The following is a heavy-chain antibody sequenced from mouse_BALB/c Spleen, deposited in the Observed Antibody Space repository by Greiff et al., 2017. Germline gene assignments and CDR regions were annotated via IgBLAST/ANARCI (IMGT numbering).Heavy chain of an antibody. CDR1: GFTFTDYY. CDR3: ARIYEYHRGFDY. CDR2: IRNKANGYTT. V-gene: IGHV7-3*02. Sequence: EVKLMESGGGLVQPGGSLRLSCATSGFTFTDYYMSWVRQPPGKALEWLGFIRNKANGYTTEYSASVKGRFTISRDNSQSILYLQMNTLRAEDSATYYCARIYEYHRGFDYWGQGTTLTVSS. D-gene: IGHD5-2*01. J-gene: IGHJ2*01.